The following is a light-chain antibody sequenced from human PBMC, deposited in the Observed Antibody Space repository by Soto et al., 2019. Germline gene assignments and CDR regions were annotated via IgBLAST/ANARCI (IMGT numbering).Light chain of an antibody. CDR2: GAS. CDR3: HHYDSALWT. CDR1: QSVRSN. V-gene: IGKV3-20*01. J-gene: IGKJ1*01. Sequence: EIVLTQSPGTLSLSPGERVTLSCSASQSVRSNLDWYQQKPGQSPRLLIYGASTRATGIPDRFSGIGSGTDFTLTIRRLEADDFAVYYCHHYDSALWTFGQGTKVEIK.